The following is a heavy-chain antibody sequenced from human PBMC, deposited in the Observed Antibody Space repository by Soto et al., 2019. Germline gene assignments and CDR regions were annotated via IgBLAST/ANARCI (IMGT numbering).Heavy chain of an antibody. D-gene: IGHD1-7*01. CDR1: GYTFTSYD. V-gene: IGHV1-8*01. CDR2: MNPNSGNT. J-gene: IGHJ6*03. Sequence: ASVKVSCKASGYTFTSYDINWVRQATGQGLEWMGWMNPNSGNTGYAQKFQGRVTMTRNTSISTAYMELSSLRSEDTAVYCCARSGKVNWNYSNFYYYYYMDVWGKGTTVTVSS. CDR3: ARSGKVNWNYSNFYYYYYMDV.